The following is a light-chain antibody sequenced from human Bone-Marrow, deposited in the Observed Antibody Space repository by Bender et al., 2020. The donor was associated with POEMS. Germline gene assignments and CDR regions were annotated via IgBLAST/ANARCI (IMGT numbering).Light chain of an antibody. J-gene: IGLJ2*01. CDR1: DSNFGGNN. CDR2: GNN. Sequence: QSVLTQPPSASGTPGQSVIISCSGTDSNFGGNNVNWYQKFPGTAPKLLCYGNNDRPSGVPDRFSGSKSGTSASLVISGLRSEDEADYYCAAWDDTLSGVVFGGGTKVTVL. V-gene: IGLV1-47*01. CDR3: AAWDDTLSGVV.